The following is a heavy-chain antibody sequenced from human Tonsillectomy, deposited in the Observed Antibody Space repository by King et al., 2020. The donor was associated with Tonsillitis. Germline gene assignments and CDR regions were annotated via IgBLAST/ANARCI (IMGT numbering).Heavy chain of an antibody. CDR3: SRVLPGVAVSGTLDY. J-gene: IGHJ4*02. D-gene: IGHD6-19*01. CDR1: GYYFINYY. CDR2: INPSGGRT. V-gene: IGHV1-46*03. Sequence: EQLVQSGAEVNKPGASVKVYCKASGYYFINYYMHWVRQAPGHGLEWMGLINPSGGRTTYAQKFQGRVTMTRDTATSTVYMELSSLRSEDTAVYYCSRVLPGVAVSGTLDYWGQGTLVAVS.